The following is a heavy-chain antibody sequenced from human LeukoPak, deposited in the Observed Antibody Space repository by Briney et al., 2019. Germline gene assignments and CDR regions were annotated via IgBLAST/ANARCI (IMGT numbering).Heavy chain of an antibody. D-gene: IGHD2-2*01. CDR3: ARVPLPPAYAEYFQH. CDR1: GYTFTGYY. J-gene: IGHJ1*01. Sequence: GASVKVSCKASGYTFTGYYMHWVRQAPGQGLEWMGWINPNSGGTNYAQKFQGRVTMTRDTSISTAYMELSRLRSDDTAVYYCARVPLPPAYAEYFQHWGQGTLVTVSS. V-gene: IGHV1-2*02. CDR2: INPNSGGT.